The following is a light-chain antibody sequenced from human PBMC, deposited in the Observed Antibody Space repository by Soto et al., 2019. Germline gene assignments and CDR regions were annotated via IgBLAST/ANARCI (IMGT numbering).Light chain of an antibody. J-gene: IGLJ2*01. V-gene: IGLV2-14*01. CDR1: SSDVGGYNF. CDR3: TSYTNNSPLGYVL. CDR2: EVN. Sequence: QSALTQPASVSGSPGQSITISCTGSSSDVGGYNFVSWYQHHPGKAPNLIIYEVNNRPSGVSNRFSASKSGNTASLTISGLQAEDEADYYCTSYTNNSPLGYVLFGGGTQLTVL.